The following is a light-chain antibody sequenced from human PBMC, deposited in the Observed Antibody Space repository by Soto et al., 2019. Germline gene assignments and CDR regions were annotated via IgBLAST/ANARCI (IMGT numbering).Light chain of an antibody. CDR2: GSS. Sequence: EIVMTQSPATLSVSPGEWATPSCRASQSVRSNLAWYQQRPGQAPRLLIYGSSSRASAVPDRFSGSGSGTDFTLTISRLEPEDFAVYYCQQYGSSFTFGPGTKVDIK. J-gene: IGKJ3*01. V-gene: IGKV3-20*01. CDR3: QQYGSSFT. CDR1: QSVRSN.